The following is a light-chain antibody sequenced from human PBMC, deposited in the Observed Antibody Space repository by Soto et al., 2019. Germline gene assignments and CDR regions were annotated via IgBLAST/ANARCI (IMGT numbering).Light chain of an antibody. CDR1: QGVNSN. V-gene: IGKV3-15*01. Sequence: EIVMTQSPATLSVSPGERATLSCRASQGVNSNLAWYQQKPGQAPRLLIHSASTRATGVPARLRGSGSGTEFTLTISSLQSEDIAVYYCQQYNNWPPLTFGGGTKVEIK. CDR3: QQYNNWPPLT. J-gene: IGKJ4*01. CDR2: SAS.